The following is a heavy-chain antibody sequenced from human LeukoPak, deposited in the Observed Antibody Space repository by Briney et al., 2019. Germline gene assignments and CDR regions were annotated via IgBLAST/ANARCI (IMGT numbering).Heavy chain of an antibody. CDR3: ARRDYYYGMFDY. CDR2: IYYSGST. CDR1: GGSISSYY. J-gene: IGHJ4*02. V-gene: IGHV4-59*01. D-gene: IGHD3-10*01. Sequence: SETLSLTCTVSGGSISSYYWSWIRQPPGKGLEWIGYIYYSGSTNYNPSLKSRVTISVDTSKNQFSLKLSSVTAADTAVYYCARRDYYYGMFDYWGQGTLVTVSS.